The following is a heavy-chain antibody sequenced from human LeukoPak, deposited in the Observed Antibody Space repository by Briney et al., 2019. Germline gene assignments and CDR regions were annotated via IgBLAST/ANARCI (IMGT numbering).Heavy chain of an antibody. CDR2: VNHGGST. J-gene: IGHJ6*02. V-gene: IGHV4-34*01. CDR3: ARDGYSTPDV. CDR1: GGSFSDYY. Sequence: SETLSLTCAVYGGSFSDYYWSWIRQPPGKGLEWIGEVNHGGSTNYNPSLKSRVTLSVDTSKNQFSLKLTSVTAADTAVYYCARDGYSTPDVWGQGTTVTVSS. D-gene: IGHD6-13*01.